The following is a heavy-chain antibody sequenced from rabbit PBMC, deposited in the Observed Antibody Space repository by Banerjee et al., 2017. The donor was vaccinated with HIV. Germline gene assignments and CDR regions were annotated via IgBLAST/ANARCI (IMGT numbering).Heavy chain of an antibody. J-gene: IGHJ4*01. V-gene: IGHV1S40*01. CDR1: GLDFSGDQY. D-gene: IGHD1-1*01. CDR2: IYAGSSGIT. Sequence: EESGGDLVKPGASLTLTCTASGLDFSGDQYMSWVRQAPGKGLEWIACIYAGSSGITYYASWAKGRFTISRTSSTTVTLQMTSLTAADTATYFCARDAGGAYITYLWGPGTLVTVS. CDR3: ARDAGGAYITYL.